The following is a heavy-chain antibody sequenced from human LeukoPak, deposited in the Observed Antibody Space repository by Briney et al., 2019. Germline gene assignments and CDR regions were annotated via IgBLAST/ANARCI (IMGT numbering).Heavy chain of an antibody. V-gene: IGHV3-21*01. J-gene: IGHJ4*02. Sequence: GGSLRLSCAASGFTFSSHSMNWVRQAPGKGLEWVSSISSSSSYTYYADSVKGRFTISRDNAKNSLYLQMNSLRAEDTAVYYCAREGVAAAGTGFDYWGQGTLVTVSS. CDR1: GFTFSSHS. CDR3: AREGVAAAGTGFDY. D-gene: IGHD6-13*01. CDR2: ISSSSSYT.